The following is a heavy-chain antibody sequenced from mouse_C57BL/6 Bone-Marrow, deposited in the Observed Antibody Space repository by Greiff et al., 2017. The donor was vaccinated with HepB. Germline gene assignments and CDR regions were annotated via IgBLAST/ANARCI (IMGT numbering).Heavy chain of an antibody. CDR1: GFTFSDFY. J-gene: IGHJ1*03. CDR3: ARDAGYYGSNWYFDV. D-gene: IGHD1-1*01. CDR2: SRNKANDYTT. V-gene: IGHV7-1*01. Sequence: EVKLMESGGGLVQSGRSLRLSCATSGFTFSDFYMEWVRQAPGKGLEWIAASRNKANDYTTEYSASVKGRFIVSRDTSQSILYLQMNALRAEDTAIYYCARDAGYYGSNWYFDVWGTGTTVTVSS.